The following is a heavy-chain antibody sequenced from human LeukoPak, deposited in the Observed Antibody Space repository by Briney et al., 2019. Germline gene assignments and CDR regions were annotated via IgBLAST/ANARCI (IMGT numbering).Heavy chain of an antibody. CDR1: GFNFSSFW. V-gene: IGHV3-7*04. Sequence: GGSLRLSCAASGFNFSSFWMSWVRPPPGKGLEWVANINPDGSENNYVDSVKGPFTISRDNAKNSLSLQMNSLRAEDTAVEYCARGYRRLSWGQGTLVTVSS. D-gene: IGHD1-1*01. CDR2: INPDGSEN. J-gene: IGHJ5*02. CDR3: ARGYRRLS.